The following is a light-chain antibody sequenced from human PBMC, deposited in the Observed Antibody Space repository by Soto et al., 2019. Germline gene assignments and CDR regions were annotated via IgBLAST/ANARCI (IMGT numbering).Light chain of an antibody. J-gene: IGLJ2*01. CDR2: GTN. CDR1: SSNIGGYNY. CDR3: AAWDDSLRVVL. Sequence: QSVLTQPPSASGTPGQRVTISCSGGSSNIGGYNYVYWYQQYPGTAPKLLVFGTNLRPSGVPDRFSASKSGTSGSLTISGLRPEDEADYYCAAWDDSLRVVLFGGGTKLTVL. V-gene: IGLV1-47*02.